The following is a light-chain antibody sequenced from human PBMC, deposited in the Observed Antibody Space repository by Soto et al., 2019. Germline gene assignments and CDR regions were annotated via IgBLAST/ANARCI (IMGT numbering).Light chain of an antibody. Sequence: EIVVTQSPGTLSLSPGERATLSCRASQRVSSSYLAWYQQKPGQAPRLLIYGVSTRAPGIPDRFRGSGSGTDFTLTITRLEPEDFAVYYCHRYGSSPRAFGQGTKVEI. CDR1: QRVSSSY. V-gene: IGKV3-20*01. CDR3: HRYGSSPRA. CDR2: GVS. J-gene: IGKJ1*01.